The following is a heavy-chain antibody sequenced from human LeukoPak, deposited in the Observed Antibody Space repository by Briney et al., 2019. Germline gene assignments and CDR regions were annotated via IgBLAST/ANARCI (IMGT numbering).Heavy chain of an antibody. CDR3: ARVAAEYYYGSGSYYSRFDP. Sequence: ASVKVSCKASGYTFTGYYMHWVRQAPGQGLEWMGWINPNSGGTNYAQKFQGRVTMARDTSISAAYMELSRLRSDDTAVYYCARVAAEYYYGSGSYYSRFDPWGQGTLVTVSS. V-gene: IGHV1-2*02. CDR2: INPNSGGT. D-gene: IGHD3-10*01. J-gene: IGHJ5*02. CDR1: GYTFTGYY.